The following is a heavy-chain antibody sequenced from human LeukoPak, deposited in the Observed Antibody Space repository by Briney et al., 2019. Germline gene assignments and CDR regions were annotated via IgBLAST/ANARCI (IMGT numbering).Heavy chain of an antibody. V-gene: IGHV1-18*04. J-gene: IGHJ4*02. CDR2: ISAYNGNT. CDR1: GYTFTGYY. CDR3: ARGRLNCSSTSCYSQEFDY. Sequence: ASVKVSCKASGYTFTGYYLHWMRQAPGQGLEWMGWISAYNGNTNYAQKLQGRVTMTTDTSTSTAYMELRSLRSDDTAVYYCARGRLNCSSTSCYSQEFDYWGQGTLVTVSS. D-gene: IGHD2-2*01.